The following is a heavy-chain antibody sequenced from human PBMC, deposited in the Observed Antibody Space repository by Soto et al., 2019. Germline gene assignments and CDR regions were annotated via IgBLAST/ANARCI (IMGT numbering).Heavy chain of an antibody. D-gene: IGHD4-17*01. Sequence: QVQLVQSGAEVKKPGSSVKVSCKASGGTFSSYTISWVRQAPGQGLEWMGRIIPILGIANYEQKFQGRVTITADKSTSTAYMELSSLRSEDTAVYYCARGDYGDRGGPFDYWGQGTLVTVSS. J-gene: IGHJ4*02. CDR3: ARGDYGDRGGPFDY. CDR1: GGTFSSYT. CDR2: IIPILGIA. V-gene: IGHV1-69*02.